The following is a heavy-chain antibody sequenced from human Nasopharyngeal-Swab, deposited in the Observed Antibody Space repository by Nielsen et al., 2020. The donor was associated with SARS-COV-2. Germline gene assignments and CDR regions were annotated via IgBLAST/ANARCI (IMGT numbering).Heavy chain of an antibody. D-gene: IGHD1-20*01. CDR3: AAAVLTGTHMIFDY. J-gene: IGHJ4*02. Sequence: SVKVSCKASGFTFTSSAVQWVRQARGQRLEWIGWIVVGSGNTNYAQKFQERVTITRDMSTSTAYMELSSLRSEDTAVFYCAAAVLTGTHMIFDYWGQGTLVTVSS. V-gene: IGHV1-58*01. CDR2: IVVGSGNT. CDR1: GFTFTSSA.